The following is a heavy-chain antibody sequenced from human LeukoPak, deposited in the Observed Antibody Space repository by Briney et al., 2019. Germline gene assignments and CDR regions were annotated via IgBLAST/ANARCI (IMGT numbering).Heavy chain of an antibody. D-gene: IGHD5-18*01. J-gene: IGHJ4*02. CDR2: IYFSGST. V-gene: IGHV4-39*01. Sequence: SETLSLTCTVSGGSISSSSYYWGWIRQPPGKGLEWIGSIYFSGSTYYNPSLKSRVTISVDTSKNQFSLKLSSVTAADTAVYYCARIEDTATLGFRFDYWGQGTLVTVSS. CDR1: GGSISSSSYY. CDR3: ARIEDTATLGFRFDY.